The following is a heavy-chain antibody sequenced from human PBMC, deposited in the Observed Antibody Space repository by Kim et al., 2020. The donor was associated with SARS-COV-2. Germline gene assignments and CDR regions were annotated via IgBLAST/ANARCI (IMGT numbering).Heavy chain of an antibody. Sequence: ADSVKGRFTISRDNSKNTLYLQMNSLRAEDTAVYYCARDYGLRLRAYFDYWGQGTLVTVSS. CDR3: ARDYGLRLRAYFDY. V-gene: IGHV3-33*01. D-gene: IGHD5-12*01. J-gene: IGHJ4*02.